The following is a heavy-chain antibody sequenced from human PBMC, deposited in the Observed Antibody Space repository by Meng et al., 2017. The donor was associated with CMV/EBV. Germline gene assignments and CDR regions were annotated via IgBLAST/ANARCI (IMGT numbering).Heavy chain of an antibody. J-gene: IGHJ5*02. CDR2: ISAYNGNT. CDR3: ARWSSLTGTRGNWFDP. CDR1: GYTFTGYY. V-gene: IGHV1-18*04. D-gene: IGHD1-7*01. Sequence: ASVKVSCKASGYTFTGYYMHWVRQAPGQGLEWMGWISAYNGNTNYAQKLQGRVTMTTDTSTSTAYMELRSLRSDDTAVYYCARWSSLTGTRGNWFDPWGQGTLVTVSS.